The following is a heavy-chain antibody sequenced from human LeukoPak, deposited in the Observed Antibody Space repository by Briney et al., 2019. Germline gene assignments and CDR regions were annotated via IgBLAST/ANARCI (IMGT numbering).Heavy chain of an antibody. CDR1: GGTFSSYA. V-gene: IGHV1-69*01. J-gene: IGHJ4*02. Sequence: SVKVSCKASGGTFSSYAISWVRQAPGQGLEWMGGIIPIFGTANYAQKFQGRVTITADESTSTAYMELSSLRSEDTAVYYCARDFRSIVVVPAAIVSYFDYWGQGTLVTVSS. CDR2: IIPIFGTA. CDR3: ARDFRSIVVVPAAIVSYFDY. D-gene: IGHD2-2*02.